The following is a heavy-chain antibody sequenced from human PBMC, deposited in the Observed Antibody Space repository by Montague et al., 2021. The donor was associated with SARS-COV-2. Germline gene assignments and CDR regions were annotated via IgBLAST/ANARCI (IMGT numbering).Heavy chain of an antibody. V-gene: IGHV4-34*01. Sequence: SETLSLTCVLYGGSFSADIWRLIRQPPGKGLEWIGQINHSGSTNYNPSLKSRVTMSVDTSKNQFSLNLSSVTAADTAMYYCAREPGVLDTYYYGMDVWGQGTTVSVAS. CDR1: GGSFSADI. CDR3: AREPGVLDTYYYGMDV. CDR2: INHSGST. D-gene: IGHD3/OR15-3a*01. J-gene: IGHJ6*02.